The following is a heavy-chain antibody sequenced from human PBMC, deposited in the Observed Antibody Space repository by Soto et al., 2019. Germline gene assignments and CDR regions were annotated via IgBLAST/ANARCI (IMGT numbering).Heavy chain of an antibody. Sequence: SETLSLTCSVSGDPISTVDYFWAWVRQPPGQALEYIGYIYKSATTYYNPSFESRVAISLDTSKSQFSLNVTSLTAADTAVYFCARGRYCLTGRCFPNWFDSWGQGTLVTVSS. CDR2: IYKSATT. CDR3: ARGRYCLTGRCFPNWFDS. V-gene: IGHV4-30-4*01. D-gene: IGHD2-15*01. CDR1: GDPISTVDYF. J-gene: IGHJ5*01.